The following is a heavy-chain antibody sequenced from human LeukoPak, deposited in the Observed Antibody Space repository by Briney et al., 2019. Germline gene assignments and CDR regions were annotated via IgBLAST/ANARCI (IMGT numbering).Heavy chain of an antibody. CDR1: GFTFSDCW. V-gene: IGHV3-7*01. CDR2: INQDGGGK. CDR3: ATLTGYRSSWYDYYYMDV. Sequence: GGSLRLSCAASGFTFSDCWMSWVRQAPGKGLEWVANINQDGGGKYYVDSVEGRFIISRDNAKDSLDLQMNSLRAEDTAVYYCATLTGYRSSWYDYYYMDVWGKGTTVTVSS. D-gene: IGHD6-13*01. J-gene: IGHJ6*03.